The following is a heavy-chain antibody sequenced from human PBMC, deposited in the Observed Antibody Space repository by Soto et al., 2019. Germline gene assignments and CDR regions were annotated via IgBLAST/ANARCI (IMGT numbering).Heavy chain of an antibody. CDR2: IYHSGST. CDR1: GGSISSSNW. CDR3: ARRWGEGRVDY. Sequence: QVQLQESGPGLVKPSGTLSLTCAVSGGSISSSNWWSWVRQPPGKGLEGIGEIYHSGSTNYNPSLQSRVTISVDKSRNQFSLKLSSVTAADTAVYYCARRWGEGRVDYWGQGTLVTVSS. D-gene: IGHD3-10*01. J-gene: IGHJ4*02. V-gene: IGHV4-4*02.